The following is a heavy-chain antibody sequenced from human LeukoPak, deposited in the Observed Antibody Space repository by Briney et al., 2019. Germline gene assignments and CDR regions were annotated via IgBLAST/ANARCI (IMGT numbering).Heavy chain of an antibody. V-gene: IGHV4-4*07. CDR2: IYTSGST. Sequence: PSETLSLTCTVSGGSISSYYWSWIRQPAGKGLEWIGRIYTSGSTNYNPSLKSRVTMSVDTSKNQFSLKLSSVTAADTAVYYCARVVSRGWFGGEEYNWFDPWGQGTLVTVSS. D-gene: IGHD6-19*01. CDR1: GGSISSYY. J-gene: IGHJ5*02. CDR3: ARVVSRGWFGGEEYNWFDP.